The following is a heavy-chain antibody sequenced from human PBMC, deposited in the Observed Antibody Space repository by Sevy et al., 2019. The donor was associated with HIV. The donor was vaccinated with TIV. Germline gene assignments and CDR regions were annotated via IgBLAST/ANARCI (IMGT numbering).Heavy chain of an antibody. V-gene: IGHV3-33*01. CDR1: GFTFSSYG. D-gene: IGHD3-3*01. Sequence: GGSLRLSCAASGFTFSSYGMHWVRQAPGKGLEWVAVIWYDGSNKYYADSVKGRFTISRDDSKNTLYLQMNSRRAEETAVYYCARGAITIFGVVDLGYYGMDVWGQGTTVTVSS. CDR3: ARGAITIFGVVDLGYYGMDV. CDR2: IWYDGSNK. J-gene: IGHJ6*02.